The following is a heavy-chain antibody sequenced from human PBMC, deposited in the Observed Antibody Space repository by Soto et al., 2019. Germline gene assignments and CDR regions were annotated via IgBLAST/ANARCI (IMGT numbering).Heavy chain of an antibody. Sequence: SETLSLTCAVYGGSFSGYYWSWIRQPPGKGLEWIGEINHSGSTNYNPSLKSRVTISVDTSKNQFSLKLSSVTAADTAVYYCARGEDPRGYSYGNFDYWGQGTLVTVS. CDR1: GGSFSGYY. D-gene: IGHD5-18*01. CDR3: ARGEDPRGYSYGNFDY. V-gene: IGHV4-34*01. CDR2: INHSGST. J-gene: IGHJ4*02.